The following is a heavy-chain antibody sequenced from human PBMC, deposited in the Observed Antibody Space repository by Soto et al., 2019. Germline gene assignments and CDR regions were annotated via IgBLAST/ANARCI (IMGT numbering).Heavy chain of an antibody. CDR2: ISYDGSNK. J-gene: IGHJ4*02. CDR3: ARAPPELGIGDC. D-gene: IGHD7-27*01. V-gene: IGHV3-30-3*01. Sequence: QVQLVESGGGVVQPGRSLRLSCAASRFPFSTYALHWVRQAPGKGLEGVAVISYDGSNKYYADSVKGRFTISRDNSKNTLYLQMTSLRAEDTAVYYFARAPPELGIGDCWGQGTLVTVSS. CDR1: RFPFSTYA.